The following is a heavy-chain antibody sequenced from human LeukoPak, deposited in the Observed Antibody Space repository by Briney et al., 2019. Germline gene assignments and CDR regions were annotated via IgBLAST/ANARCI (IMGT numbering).Heavy chain of an antibody. CDR3: ARDLRSSGYYAFDY. CDR1: GFTFSTSG. Sequence: AGGSLRLSCAASGFTFSTSGMHWVRQSPGKWLDWVAFIRNDGTKKNYADSVKGRFTISRDNSKNSLYLQMNSLRAEDTAVYYCARDLRSSGYYAFDYWGQGTLVTVSS. V-gene: IGHV3-30*02. J-gene: IGHJ4*02. D-gene: IGHD3-22*01. CDR2: IRNDGTKK.